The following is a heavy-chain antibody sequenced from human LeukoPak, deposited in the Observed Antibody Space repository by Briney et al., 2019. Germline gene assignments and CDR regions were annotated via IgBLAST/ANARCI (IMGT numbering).Heavy chain of an antibody. CDR1: GFTFRNYG. CDR3: ARKKCANNCLVNYFDY. Sequence: GGSLRLSCAASGFTFRNYGIHWVRQAPGKGLEWVAFIRSDTTIQYYADSVKGRSTISRDNSKNTVYLQMNSLRTEDTAVYYCARKKCANNCLVNYFDYWGQGAAVTVSS. CDR2: IRSDTTIQ. D-gene: IGHD1-1*01. V-gene: IGHV3-30*02. J-gene: IGHJ4*02.